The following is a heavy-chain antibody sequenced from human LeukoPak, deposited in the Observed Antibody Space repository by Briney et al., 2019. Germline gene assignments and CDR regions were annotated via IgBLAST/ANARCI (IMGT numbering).Heavy chain of an antibody. D-gene: IGHD5-24*01. CDR2: ISGSGGST. Sequence: PGGSLRLSCAASGFAFSNYAMSWVRQAPGKGLEWVSGISGSGGSTYYADSVKGRFTISRDNSKNTLYLEMNSLRADDTAVYYCAKRGNTISFFDPWGQGTLVTVSS. J-gene: IGHJ5*02. CDR1: GFAFSNYA. CDR3: AKRGNTISFFDP. V-gene: IGHV3-23*01.